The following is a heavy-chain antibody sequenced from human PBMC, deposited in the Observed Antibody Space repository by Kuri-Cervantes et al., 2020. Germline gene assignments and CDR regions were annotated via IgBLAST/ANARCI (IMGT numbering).Heavy chain of an antibody. D-gene: IGHD3-22*01. Sequence: GGSLRLSCAASGFTFDDYAMHWVRQAPGKGLEWVSYISSSSTIYYADSVKGRFTISRDNAKNSLYLQMNSLRAEDTAVYYCARSNDSSGYYPPLFDYWGQGTLVTVSS. CDR2: ISSSSTI. V-gene: IGHV3-69-1*01. CDR3: ARSNDSSGYYPPLFDY. CDR1: GFTFDDYA. J-gene: IGHJ4*02.